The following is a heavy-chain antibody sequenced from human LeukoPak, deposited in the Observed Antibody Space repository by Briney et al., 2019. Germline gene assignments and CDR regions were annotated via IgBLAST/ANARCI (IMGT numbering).Heavy chain of an antibody. V-gene: IGHV1-69*13. CDR1: GGTFSSYA. Sequence: SVKVSCKASGGTFSSYAISWVRQAPGQGLEWMGGIIPIFGTANYAQKFQGRVTITADESTSTAYMELSSLRSEDTAVYYCARNFWSGYPTEEWGQGTLVTVSS. CDR2: IIPIFGTA. J-gene: IGHJ4*02. D-gene: IGHD3-3*01. CDR3: ARNFWSGYPTEE.